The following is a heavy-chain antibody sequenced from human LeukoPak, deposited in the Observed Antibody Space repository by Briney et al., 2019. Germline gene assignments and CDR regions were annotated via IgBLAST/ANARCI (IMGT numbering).Heavy chain of an antibody. J-gene: IGHJ4*02. CDR3: ARLVSYGYLDY. CDR1: GSRFTSYW. V-gene: IGHV5-51*01. D-gene: IGHD5-18*01. CDR2: ICPGDSDT. Sequence: GASLKISCKGSGSRFTSYWIGWVRQMPGKGLEWMGIICPGDSDTRYSPSFQGQVTISADKSISTAYLQWSSLKASDTAMYYCARLVSYGYLDYWGQGTLVTVSS.